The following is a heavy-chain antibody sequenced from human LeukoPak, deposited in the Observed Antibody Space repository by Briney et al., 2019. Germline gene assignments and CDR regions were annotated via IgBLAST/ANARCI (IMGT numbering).Heavy chain of an antibody. Sequence: GGSLRLSCAASGFTFSTYWMYWVRQAPGKGLVWVSRINSDGSSTSYADSVKGRFTISRDNAKNTLYLQMNSLRAEDAAVYYCARDLGNSGSPGFWGQGTMVTVSS. D-gene: IGHD1-26*01. CDR3: ARDLGNSGSPGF. V-gene: IGHV3-74*01. CDR2: INSDGSST. J-gene: IGHJ3*01. CDR1: GFTFSTYW.